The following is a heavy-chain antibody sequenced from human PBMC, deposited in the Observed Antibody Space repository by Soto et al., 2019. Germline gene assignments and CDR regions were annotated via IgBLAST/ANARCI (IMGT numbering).Heavy chain of an antibody. D-gene: IGHD1-1*01. J-gene: IGHJ6*02. Sequence: SETLSLTCTVSGGSISSYYWSWIRQPPGKGLEWIGYIYYSGSTNYNPSLKSRVTISVDTSKNQFSLKLSSVTAADTAVYYCASTTLRFHFPSYYYYGMDVWGQGTTVTVSS. CDR2: IYYSGST. CDR3: ASTTLRFHFPSYYYYGMDV. V-gene: IGHV4-59*01. CDR1: GGSISSYY.